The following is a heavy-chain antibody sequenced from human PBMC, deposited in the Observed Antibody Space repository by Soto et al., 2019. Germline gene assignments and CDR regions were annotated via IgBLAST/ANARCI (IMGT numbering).Heavy chain of an antibody. J-gene: IGHJ6*02. V-gene: IGHV1-69*01. D-gene: IGHD3-16*01. CDR1: GGTFSSYA. CDR3: ARGWLMAPRPGLYYYYGMDV. CDR2: IIPIFGTA. Sequence: QVQLVQSGAEVKKPGSSVKVSCKASGGTFSSYAISWVRQAPGQGREWMGGIIPIFGTANYAQKFQGRVTITTDESTCTAYMELSSLRSEDTAVYYCARGWLMAPRPGLYYYYGMDVWGQGTTVTVSS.